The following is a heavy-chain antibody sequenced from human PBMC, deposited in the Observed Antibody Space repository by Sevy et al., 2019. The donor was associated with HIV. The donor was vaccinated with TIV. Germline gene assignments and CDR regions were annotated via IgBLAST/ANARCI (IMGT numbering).Heavy chain of an antibody. Sequence: ASVKVSCKVSGYTLTELSMHWVRQAPGKGLEWMGGLDPEDGETIYAQKFQGRVTMTEDTSTDTAYMELSSLRSEDTAVYYCATDRIKGGYDPRFDYWGQGTLVTVSS. D-gene: IGHD3-22*01. CDR3: ATDRIKGGYDPRFDY. J-gene: IGHJ4*02. V-gene: IGHV1-24*01. CDR1: GYTLTELS. CDR2: LDPEDGET.